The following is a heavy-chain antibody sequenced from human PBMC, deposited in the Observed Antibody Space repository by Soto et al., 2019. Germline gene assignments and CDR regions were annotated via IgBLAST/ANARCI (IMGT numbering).Heavy chain of an antibody. CDR3: AKDHSSSWSTYYYYGMDV. CDR1: GFTFDDYT. J-gene: IGHJ6*02. CDR2: ISWDGGST. D-gene: IGHD6-13*01. Sequence: EVQLVESGGVVVQPGGSLRLSCAASGFTFDDYTMHWVRQAPGKGLEWVSLISWDGGSTYYADSVKGRFTISRDNSKNSLYLQMNSLRTEDTAFYYCAKDHSSSWSTYYYYGMDVWGQGTTVTVSS. V-gene: IGHV3-43*01.